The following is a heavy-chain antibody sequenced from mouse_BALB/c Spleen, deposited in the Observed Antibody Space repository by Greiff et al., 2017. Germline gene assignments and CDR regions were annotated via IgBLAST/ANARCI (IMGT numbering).Heavy chain of an antibody. CDR3: ARGGNYVGYYFDY. CDR2: ISYSGST. J-gene: IGHJ2*01. V-gene: IGHV3-8*02. Sequence: EVQLVESGPSLVKPSQTLSLTCSVTGDSITSGYWNWIRKFPGNKLEYMGYISYSGSTYYNPSLKSRISITRDTSKSQYYLQLNSVTTEDTATYYCARGGNYVGYYFDYWGQGTTLTVSS. D-gene: IGHD2-1*01. CDR1: GDSITSGY.